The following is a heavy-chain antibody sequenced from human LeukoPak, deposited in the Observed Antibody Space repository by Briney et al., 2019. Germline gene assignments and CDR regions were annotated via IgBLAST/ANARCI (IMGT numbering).Heavy chain of an antibody. CDR3: ARGAARPFDY. V-gene: IGHV4-39*01. Sequence: KPSETLSLTCTVSGVSISSSSYYWGWIRQPPGKGLEWFGSIYYSGSTYYNPSLKSRVTISVDTSKNQFSLKLSSVTAADTAVYYCARGAARPFDYWGQGTLVTVSS. D-gene: IGHD6-6*01. CDR2: IYYSGST. CDR1: GVSISSSSYY. J-gene: IGHJ4*02.